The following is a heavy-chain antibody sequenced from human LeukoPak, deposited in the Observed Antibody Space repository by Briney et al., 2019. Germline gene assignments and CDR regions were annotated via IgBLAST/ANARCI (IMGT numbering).Heavy chain of an antibody. D-gene: IGHD6-19*01. CDR1: GGSIRGYY. Sequence: SETLSLTCTVSGGSIRGYYWSWIRQPPGKGLEYIGYIYYSGITNYNPSLKSRVTISVDTSKNQFSLRLNSVTAADTAMYYCARGFDSSSGWYPAFDIWGHGTMGTVSS. V-gene: IGHV4-59*01. CDR3: ARGFDSSSGWYPAFDI. J-gene: IGHJ3*02. CDR2: IYYSGIT.